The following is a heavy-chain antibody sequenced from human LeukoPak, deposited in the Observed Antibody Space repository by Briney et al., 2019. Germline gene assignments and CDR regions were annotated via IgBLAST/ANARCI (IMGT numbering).Heavy chain of an antibody. CDR2: IIPILGIA. J-gene: IGHJ6*02. Sequence: SVKVSFKASGGTFSSYAISWVRQAPGQGLEWMGRIIPILGIANYAQKFQGRVTITADKSTSTAYMELSSLRSEDTAVYYCAREEQLDYYYGMDVWGQGTTVTVSS. V-gene: IGHV1-69*04. D-gene: IGHD6-13*01. CDR1: GGTFSSYA. CDR3: AREEQLDYYYGMDV.